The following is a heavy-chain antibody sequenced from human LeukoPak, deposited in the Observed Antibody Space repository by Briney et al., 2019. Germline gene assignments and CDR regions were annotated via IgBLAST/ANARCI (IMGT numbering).Heavy chain of an antibody. CDR1: GFTFSSYG. V-gene: IGHV3-23*01. J-gene: IGHJ4*02. CDR3: AKLYVDTATNPKEPLYYFDY. Sequence: GGSLRLSCAASGFTFSSYGMSWVRQAPGKGLEWVSGMSGSGGSTYYADSVKGRFTVSRDNSKNTLYLQMNSLRAEDTAVYYCAKLYVDTATNPKEPLYYFDYWGQGTLVTVSS. D-gene: IGHD5-18*01. CDR2: MSGSGGST.